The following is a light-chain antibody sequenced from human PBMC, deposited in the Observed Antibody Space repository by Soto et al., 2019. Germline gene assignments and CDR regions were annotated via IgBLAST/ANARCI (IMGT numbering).Light chain of an antibody. V-gene: IGKV3-20*01. Sequence: ETVLTQSPGTLSLSPGERATLSCRASSAVSSIYLAWYQQKPGQAPSLLIYGASSRATGIPDRFSGSGSGKDFTLTISRLEPEDFGVYYCQQYESSLTFGGGTKVDIK. CDR3: QQYESSLT. CDR1: SAVSSIY. CDR2: GAS. J-gene: IGKJ4*01.